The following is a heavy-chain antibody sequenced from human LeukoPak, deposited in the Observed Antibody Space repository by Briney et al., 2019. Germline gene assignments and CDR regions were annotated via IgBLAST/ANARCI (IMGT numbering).Heavy chain of an antibody. CDR2: IYYSGST. D-gene: IGHD6-13*01. CDR3: ARSSIAAASTVDY. J-gene: IGHJ4*02. CDR1: GGSVSSGSHY. V-gene: IGHV4-61*01. Sequence: SETLSLTCTVSGGSVSSGSHYWSWIRQPPGKGLEWIGYIYYSGSTNYNPSLKSRVTISVDTSKNQFSLKLSSVTAADTAVYYCARSSIAAASTVDYWGQGTLVTVSS.